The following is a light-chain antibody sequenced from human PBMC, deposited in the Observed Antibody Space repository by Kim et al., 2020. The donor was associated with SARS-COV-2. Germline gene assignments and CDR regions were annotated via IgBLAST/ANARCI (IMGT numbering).Light chain of an antibody. CDR2: DVS. J-gene: IGLJ1*01. CDR1: TNDIGTYKY. CDR3: SSYTSSDTYV. Sequence: GQSITISCTGSTNDIGTYKYVSWYQQLPGKVPKLIIYDVSRRPSGVSDRFSGSKSGNTASLTISGLQSEDEADYYCSSYTSSDTYVFGPGTKVTVL. V-gene: IGLV2-14*04.